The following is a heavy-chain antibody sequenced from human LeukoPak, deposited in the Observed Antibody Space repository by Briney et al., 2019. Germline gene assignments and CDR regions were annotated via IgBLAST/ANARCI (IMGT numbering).Heavy chain of an antibody. CDR2: INPSGGST. J-gene: IGHJ4*02. CDR3: ARGDLGYNSDY. CDR1: GGTFSSYA. D-gene: IGHD5-24*01. V-gene: IGHV1-46*01. Sequence: RRASVNVSCKASGGTFSSYAISWVRQAPGQGLEWLGIINPSGGSTTYAQKFQGRVTMTRDTSTSTVYMELSSLRSEDTAVYYCARGDLGYNSDYWGQGTLVTVSS.